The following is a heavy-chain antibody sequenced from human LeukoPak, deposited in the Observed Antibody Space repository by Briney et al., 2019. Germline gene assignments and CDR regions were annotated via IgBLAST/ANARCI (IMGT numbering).Heavy chain of an antibody. D-gene: IGHD2-15*01. Sequence: PSETLSLTCAVYGGSFSGYYWSWIRQPPGKGLEWIGEINHSGSINYNPSLKSRVTISVDTSKNQFSLKLNSVTAADTAVYYCTRGTVVAGNFFYYYYMDVWGKGTTVTVSS. CDR3: TRGTVVAGNFFYYYYMDV. CDR2: INHSGSI. CDR1: GGSFSGYY. V-gene: IGHV4-34*01. J-gene: IGHJ6*03.